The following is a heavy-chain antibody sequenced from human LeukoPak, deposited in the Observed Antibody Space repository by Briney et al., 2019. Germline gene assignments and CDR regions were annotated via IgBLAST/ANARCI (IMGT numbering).Heavy chain of an antibody. J-gene: IGHJ5*02. CDR1: GFTFSSYA. V-gene: IGHV3-23*01. CDR3: AKLGIVVVVAATTWFDP. Sequence: GGSLRLSCAASGFTFSSYAMSWVRQAPGKGLEWVSAISGSGGSTYYADSVKGRFTISRDNSKNTLYLQMNSPRAEDTAVYYCAKLGIVVVVAATTWFDPWGQGTLVTVSS. CDR2: ISGSGGST. D-gene: IGHD2-15*01.